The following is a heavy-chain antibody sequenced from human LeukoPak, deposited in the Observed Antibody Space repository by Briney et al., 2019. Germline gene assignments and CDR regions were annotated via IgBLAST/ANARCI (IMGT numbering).Heavy chain of an antibody. Sequence: PGGSPRLSCAASEFTVSNNYINWVRQAPGKGLEWVSLIYSCGGTYYADSVKGRFTISRDNAKNSLYLQMNSLRAEDTAVYYCAELGITMIGGVWGKGTTVTISS. CDR2: IYSCGGT. D-gene: IGHD3-10*02. V-gene: IGHV3-66*01. J-gene: IGHJ6*04. CDR3: AELGITMIGGV. CDR1: EFTVSNNY.